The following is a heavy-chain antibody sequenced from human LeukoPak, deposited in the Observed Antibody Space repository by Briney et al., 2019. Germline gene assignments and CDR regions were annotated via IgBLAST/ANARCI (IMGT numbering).Heavy chain of an antibody. J-gene: IGHJ4*02. CDR1: GFTFSSYE. CDR2: ISSSGSTI. V-gene: IGHV3-48*03. D-gene: IGHD3-22*01. Sequence: QAGGSLRLSCAASGFTFSSYEMNWVRQAPGKGLEWVSYISSSGSTIYYADSVNGRFTISRDSAKNSLYLQMNSLRAEDTAVYYCAREMDYYDSRPIDYWGQGTLVTVSS. CDR3: AREMDYYDSRPIDY.